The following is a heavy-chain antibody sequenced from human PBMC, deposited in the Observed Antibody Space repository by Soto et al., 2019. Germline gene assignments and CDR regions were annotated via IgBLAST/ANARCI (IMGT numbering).Heavy chain of an antibody. CDR1: GYTFTSYG. J-gene: IGHJ6*02. V-gene: IGHV1-18*01. CDR3: ARGLLELRLLSVGCPASCPSYGMDV. Sequence: QVQLVQSGAEVKKPGASVKVSCKASGYTFTSYGISWVRQAPGQGLERMGWISAYNGNTNYAQKLQSRVTMTTDTSTSTAYMELRSLRSDDTAVYYCARGLLELRLLSVGCPASCPSYGMDVGGQVTTVTGSS. CDR2: ISAYNGNT. D-gene: IGHD3-3*01.